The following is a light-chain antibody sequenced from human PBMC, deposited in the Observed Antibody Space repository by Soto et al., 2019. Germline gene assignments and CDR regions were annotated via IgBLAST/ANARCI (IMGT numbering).Light chain of an antibody. CDR1: QSVSSSY. Sequence: EIVLTQSPGTLSLSPGERATLSCRASQSVSSSYLAWYQQKPGQAPRLLIYGASSRATGIPDRFSGSGSGNDFTLTISRMEPEDFAVYYCQQYGSSSWTFGQGTKGEIK. J-gene: IGKJ1*01. V-gene: IGKV3-20*01. CDR2: GAS. CDR3: QQYGSSSWT.